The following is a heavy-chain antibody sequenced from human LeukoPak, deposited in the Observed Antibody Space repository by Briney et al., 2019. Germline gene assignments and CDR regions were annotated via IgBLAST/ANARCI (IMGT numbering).Heavy chain of an antibody. CDR2: IYSGGST. D-gene: IGHD5-18*01. Sequence: PGGSLRLSCAASGFTFSSNYMSWVRQAPGKGLEWVSLIYSGGSTYYSDSVKGRFTISRDDSKNTRYLQMNSLRAEDTAVYYCARDKSEYRYAYWSDYWGQGTLVTGSS. CDR3: ARDKSEYRYAYWSDY. V-gene: IGHV3-66*02. J-gene: IGHJ4*02. CDR1: GFTFSSNY.